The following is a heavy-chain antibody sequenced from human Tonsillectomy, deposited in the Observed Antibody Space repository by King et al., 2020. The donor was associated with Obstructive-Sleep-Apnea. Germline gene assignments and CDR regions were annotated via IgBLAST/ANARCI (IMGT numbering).Heavy chain of an antibody. J-gene: IGHJ4*02. V-gene: IGHV4-59*08. CDR3: AKNLAYDILPAACFDY. D-gene: IGHD2-2*01. Sequence: QLQESGPGLVKPSETLSLTCTVSGGSISSHYWSWIRQSPGKGLEWIGYVYYSGSTNYNPSLKSRVTISVDTSKNQFSLKLSSVTAADTAVYYCAKNLAYDILPAACFDYWGQGTLVTVSS. CDR2: VYYSGST. CDR1: GGSISSHY.